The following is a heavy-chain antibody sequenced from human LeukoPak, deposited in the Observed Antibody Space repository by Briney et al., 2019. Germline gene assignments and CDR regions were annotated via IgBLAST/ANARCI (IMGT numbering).Heavy chain of an antibody. D-gene: IGHD2-8*01. Sequence: ASGNPSSKASGYLFTRNGSTWVRQAQGQGLEWMGSIGANNANTKLEQKFQGRLTMAIDTSTGIVHMELRDLISDDTAVYYCGRNGVVAENRLYVDYWGQGTLVTVSS. CDR1: GYLFTRNG. V-gene: IGHV1-18*01. J-gene: IGHJ4*02. CDR3: GRNGVVAENRLYVDY. CDR2: IGANNANT.